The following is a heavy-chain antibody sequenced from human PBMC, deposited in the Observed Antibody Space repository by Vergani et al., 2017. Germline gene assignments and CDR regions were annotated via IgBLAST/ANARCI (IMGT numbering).Heavy chain of an antibody. D-gene: IGHD4-17*01. CDR1: GYTFTSYD. CDR2: MNPNSGNT. CDR3: ARPTDDYGDYVDAFDI. J-gene: IGHJ3*02. V-gene: IGHV1-8*01. Sequence: QVQLVQSGAEVKKPGASVKVSCKASGYTFTSYDINWVRQATGQGLEWMGWMNPNSGNTGYAQKFQGRVTMTRNTSISTAYMELCSLRSEDTAVYYCARPTDDYGDYVDAFDIWGQGTMVTVSS.